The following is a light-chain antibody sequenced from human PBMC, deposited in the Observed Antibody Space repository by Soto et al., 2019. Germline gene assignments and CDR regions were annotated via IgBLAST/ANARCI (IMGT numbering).Light chain of an antibody. Sequence: QSALTQPPSASGSPGQSVTISCTGTSSDVGGYKYVSWYQQHPGKAPKLMIYEVTKRPSGVPDRFSGSKSGNTASLTVSGLQAEDEADYYCTSFTDSYTYVFGTGTKVTVL. CDR2: EVT. CDR3: TSFTDSYTYV. V-gene: IGLV2-8*01. J-gene: IGLJ1*01. CDR1: SSDVGGYKY.